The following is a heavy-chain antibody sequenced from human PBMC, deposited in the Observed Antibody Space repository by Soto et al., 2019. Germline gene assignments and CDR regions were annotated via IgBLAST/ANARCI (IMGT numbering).Heavy chain of an antibody. J-gene: IGHJ4*02. V-gene: IGHV4-59*01. Sequence: SETLSLTCTVSGGSISSYYWSWIRQPPGKGLEWIGYIYYTGSTNYNPSLKSRVTISVDTSKNQFSLKLSSMTAADTAVYYCALRSMAVVPEYWGQGTLVTVSS. CDR1: GGSISSYY. CDR2: IYYTGST. D-gene: IGHD3-22*01. CDR3: ALRSMAVVPEY.